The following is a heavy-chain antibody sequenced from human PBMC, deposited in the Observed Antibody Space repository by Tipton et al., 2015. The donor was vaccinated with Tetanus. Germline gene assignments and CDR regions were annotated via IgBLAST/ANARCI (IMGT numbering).Heavy chain of an antibody. CDR1: GVSMRSSTYF. Sequence: GLVKPSETLSLTCAVSGVSMRSSTYFWGWIRQPPGKGLEWIGHIFYTGSSHYNPSFESRVTISVDTSKNQFSLNLSSVTAADTAVYYCARPVKQWLVPVDSWGQGTLVTVSS. CDR3: ARPVKQWLVPVDS. V-gene: IGHV4-39*01. D-gene: IGHD6-19*01. J-gene: IGHJ4*02. CDR2: IFYTGSS.